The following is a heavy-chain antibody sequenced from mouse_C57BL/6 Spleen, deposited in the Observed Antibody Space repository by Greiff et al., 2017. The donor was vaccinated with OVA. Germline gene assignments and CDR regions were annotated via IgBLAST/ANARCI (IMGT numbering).Heavy chain of an antibody. CDR1: GYTFTSYW. V-gene: IGHV1-74*01. CDR2: IHPSDSDT. J-gene: IGHJ3*01. CDR3: AKTGGSGYAWFAY. D-gene: IGHD3-2*02. Sequence: QVQLQQSGAELVKPGASVKVSCKASGYTFTSYWMHWVKQRPGQGLEWIGRIHPSDSDTNYNQKFKGKATLTVDKSSSTAYTQLSSLTSEDSAVYYCAKTGGSGYAWFAYWGQGTLVTVSA.